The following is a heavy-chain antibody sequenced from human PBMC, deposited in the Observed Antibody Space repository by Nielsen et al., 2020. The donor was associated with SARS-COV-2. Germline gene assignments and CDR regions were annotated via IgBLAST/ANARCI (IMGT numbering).Heavy chain of an antibody. V-gene: IGHV3-74*01. Sequence: GGSLRLSCAASEFTFSSYAMGWVRQAPGKGLVWVSRINSDGSSTSYADSVKGRFTISRDNAKNTLYLQMNSLRAEDTAVYYCVRGLQVPNGLAHRWGQGTLVTVSS. D-gene: IGHD3-16*01. J-gene: IGHJ4*02. CDR1: EFTFSSYA. CDR3: VRGLQVPNGLAHR. CDR2: INSDGSST.